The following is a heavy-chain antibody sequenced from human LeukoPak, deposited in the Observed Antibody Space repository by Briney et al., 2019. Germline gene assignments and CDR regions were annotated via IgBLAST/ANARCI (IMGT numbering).Heavy chain of an antibody. CDR3: ARVHLYASVLINAFDI. CDR2: IYHSGST. J-gene: IGHJ3*02. CDR1: GGSISSGGYY. Sequence: PSETLSLTCTVSGGSISSGGYYWSWIRQPPGKGLEWIGYIYHSGSTYYNPSLKSRVTISVDTSKNQFSLQLTSVTAADTAVYYCARVHLYASVLINAFDIWGQGTMVTVSS. D-gene: IGHD3-10*01. V-gene: IGHV4-30-2*01.